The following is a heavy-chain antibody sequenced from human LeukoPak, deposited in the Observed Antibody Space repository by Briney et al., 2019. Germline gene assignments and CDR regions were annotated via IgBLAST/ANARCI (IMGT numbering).Heavy chain of an antibody. J-gene: IGHJ4*02. D-gene: IGHD2-15*01. CDR2: VSAYNGNT. CDR1: GYTFTSYG. CDR3: ARAGYCSGGSCTGTVDY. V-gene: IGHV1-18*01. Sequence: ASVKVSCKASGYTFTSYGISWVRQAPGQGLEWMGWVSAYNGNTNYAQKLQGRVTMTTDTSTSTAYMELRSLRSDDTAVYYCARAGYCSGGSCTGTVDYWGQRTLATVSS.